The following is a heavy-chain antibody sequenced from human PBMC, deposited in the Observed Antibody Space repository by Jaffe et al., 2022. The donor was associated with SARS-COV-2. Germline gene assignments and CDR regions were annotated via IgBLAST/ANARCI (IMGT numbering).Heavy chain of an antibody. V-gene: IGHV3-30*18. CDR1: GFTFSSYG. J-gene: IGHJ4*02. D-gene: IGHD3-16*01. Sequence: QVQLVESGGGVVQPGRSLRLSCAASGFTFSSYGMHWVRQAPGKGLEWVAVISYDGSNKYYADSVKGRFTISRDNSKNTLYLQMNSLRAEDTAVYYCAKDQDAWGSGCPGYWGQGTLVTVSS. CDR3: AKDQDAWGSGCPGY. CDR2: ISYDGSNK.